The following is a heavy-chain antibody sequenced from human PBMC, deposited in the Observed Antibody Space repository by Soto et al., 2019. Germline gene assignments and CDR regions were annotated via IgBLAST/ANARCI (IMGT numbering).Heavy chain of an antibody. CDR3: AVYLSGDGGEGE. J-gene: IGHJ4*02. CDR1: DGSGDGGGAH. D-gene: IGHD3-10*01. V-gene: IGHV4-61*08. Sequence: PSETKSLTSSAADGSGDGGGAHWSWIKQPPGGVLEYNGQVQNGGSSNCNSSLKSRVTISLATSKTQFSLKLNSVTAAERAMYCCAVYLSGDGGEGEWGQGIQVTVSS. CDR2: VQNGGSS.